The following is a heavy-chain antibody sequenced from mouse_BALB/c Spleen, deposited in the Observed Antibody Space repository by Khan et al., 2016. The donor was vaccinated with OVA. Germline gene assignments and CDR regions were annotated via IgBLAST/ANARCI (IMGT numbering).Heavy chain of an antibody. CDR2: IWSGGST. CDR1: GFSLNHYG. V-gene: IGHV2-2*02. CDR3: ARSYDYDEGLAY. Sequence: QVQLKQSGPGLVQPSQSLSITCTVSGFSLNHYGVHWVRQSPGKGLEWLGVIWSGGSTDYNAAFISRLSISKDNSKSQVFFKMNSLQPNDTAIYYCARSYDYDEGLAYWGQGTLVTVSA. D-gene: IGHD2-4*01. J-gene: IGHJ3*01.